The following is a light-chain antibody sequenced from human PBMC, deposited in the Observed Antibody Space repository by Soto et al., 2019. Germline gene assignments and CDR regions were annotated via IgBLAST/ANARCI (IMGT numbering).Light chain of an antibody. CDR2: DVS. J-gene: IGLJ3*02. Sequence: QSALTQPASVSGSPGQSITISCTGTTSDIGDSKYVSWYQQHPGKAPKLMIYDVSNRPSGVSNRFSGSKSGNTASLTISGLQAEDEADYYCSSYTSSGTVLFGGGTKPTVL. CDR3: SSYTSSGTVL. V-gene: IGLV2-14*03. CDR1: TSDIGDSKY.